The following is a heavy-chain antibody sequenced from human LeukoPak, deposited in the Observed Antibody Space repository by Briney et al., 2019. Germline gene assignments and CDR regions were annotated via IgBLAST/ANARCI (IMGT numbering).Heavy chain of an antibody. J-gene: IGHJ4*02. CDR2: IYPGDSDT. CDR3: ARQGGIVGATTQGEFDY. V-gene: IGHV5-51*01. Sequence: GESLKISCKGSEYSFTIYWIGWVRQMPGKGLEWMGIIYPGDSDTRYSPSFQGQVTISADKSISTAYLQWSSLKASDTAMYYCARQGGIVGATTQGEFDYWGQGTLVTVSS. D-gene: IGHD1-26*01. CDR1: EYSFTIYW.